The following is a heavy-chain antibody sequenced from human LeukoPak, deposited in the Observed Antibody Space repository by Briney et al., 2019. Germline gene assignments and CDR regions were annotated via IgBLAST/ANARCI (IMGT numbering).Heavy chain of an antibody. J-gene: IGHJ5*01. V-gene: IGHV1-2*02. CDR3: TRQEGLGTSGVFDF. D-gene: IGHD1-14*01. Sequence: ASVKVSCKASGYTFTGHYMHWVRQAPGQGLEWLGWISPDEGRTRYAQKFQGRVTMTWDTSITTAYREVSSLTSDDTAVYYCTRQEGLGTSGVFDFWGQGTLVTVSS. CDR2: ISPDEGRT. CDR1: GYTFTGHY.